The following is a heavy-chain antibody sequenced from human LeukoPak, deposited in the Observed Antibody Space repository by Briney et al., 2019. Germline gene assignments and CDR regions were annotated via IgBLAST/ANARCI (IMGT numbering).Heavy chain of an antibody. D-gene: IGHD3-9*01. Sequence: GGSLRLSCAASGFTFNTFNMNWVRQAPGKGLEWVSSITSGGDYIYYADSVKGRFTTSRDNAENSLSLQLNSLRVEDTAVYYCARGHYDVLAASYKWTPDYWGQGTLVTVSS. V-gene: IGHV3-21*01. CDR2: ITSGGDYI. CDR3: ARGHYDVLAASYKWTPDY. CDR1: GFTFNTFN. J-gene: IGHJ4*02.